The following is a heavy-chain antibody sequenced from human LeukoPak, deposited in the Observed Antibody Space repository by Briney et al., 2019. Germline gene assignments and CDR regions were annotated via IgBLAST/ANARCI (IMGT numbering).Heavy chain of an antibody. D-gene: IGHD3-3*01. CDR1: GFTFSCYA. V-gene: IGHV3-23*01. CDR2: ISGSGGST. CDR3: AKDLHYDFWSGSDY. Sequence: GGSLRLSCAASGFTFSCYAMSWVRQAPGKGLEWVSAISGSGGSTYYANSVKGRFTISRDNSKNTLYLQMIILRTEDRALYYCAKDLHYDFWSGSDYWGQGTLVTVSS. J-gene: IGHJ4*02.